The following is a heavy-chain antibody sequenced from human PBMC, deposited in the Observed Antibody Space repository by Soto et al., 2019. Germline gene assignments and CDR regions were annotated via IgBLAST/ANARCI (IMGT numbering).Heavy chain of an antibody. J-gene: IGHJ4*02. CDR2: IYYSGST. CDR3: ARGLITMVRGAPPYFDY. V-gene: IGHV4-31*03. D-gene: IGHD3-10*01. Sequence: LSLTCTVSGGSISSGGYYWSWIRQHPGKGLEWIGYIYYSGSTYYNPSLKSRVTISVDTSKNQFSLKLSSVTAADTAVYYCARGLITMVRGAPPYFDYWGQGTLVTVSS. CDR1: GGSISSGGYY.